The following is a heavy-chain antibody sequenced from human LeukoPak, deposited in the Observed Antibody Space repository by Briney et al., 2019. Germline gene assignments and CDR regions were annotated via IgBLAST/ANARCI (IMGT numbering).Heavy chain of an antibody. CDR3: ARAPGSAYYPYYYMDV. D-gene: IGHD6-19*01. V-gene: IGHV4-59*01. CDR1: GGSISNYY. J-gene: IGHJ6*03. CDR2: IYDTGST. Sequence: SETLSLTCTVSGGSISNYYWSWIRQPPGKGLEWIGYIYDTGSTNYNPSLKGRVTISVDTSKNQFSLNLNSVTAADTVEYYCARAPGSAYYPYYYMDVWGKGTTVTVSS.